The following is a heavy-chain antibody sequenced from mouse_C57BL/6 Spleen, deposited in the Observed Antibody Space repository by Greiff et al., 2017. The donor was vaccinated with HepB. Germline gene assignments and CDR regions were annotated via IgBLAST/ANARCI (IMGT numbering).Heavy chain of an antibody. D-gene: IGHD3-1*01. CDR3: VRATADYAMGY. J-gene: IGHJ4*01. CDR2: IRSKSNNYAT. V-gene: IGHV10-1*01. Sequence: EVQLVESGGGLVQPKGSLKLSCAASGFSFNTYAMNWVRQAPGKGLEWVARIRSKSNNYATYYADSVKDRFTISRDDSESMLYLQMNNLKTEDKAMYYCVRATADYAMGYWGQGTSVTVSS. CDR1: GFSFNTYA.